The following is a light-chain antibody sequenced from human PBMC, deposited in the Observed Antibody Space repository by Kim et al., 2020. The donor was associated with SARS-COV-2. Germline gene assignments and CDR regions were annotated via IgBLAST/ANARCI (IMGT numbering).Light chain of an antibody. CDR2: GAS. V-gene: IGKV3-20*01. Sequence: PGERATLSCRASQSVSSSYLAWYQQKPGQAPRLLIYGASSRATGIPDRFSGSGSGTDFTLTISRLEPEDFAVYYCQQYGISPLYSFGQGTKLEI. J-gene: IGKJ2*03. CDR3: QQYGISPLYS. CDR1: QSVSSSY.